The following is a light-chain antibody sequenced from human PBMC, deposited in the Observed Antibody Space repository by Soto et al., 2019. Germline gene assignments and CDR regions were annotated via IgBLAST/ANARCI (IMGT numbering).Light chain of an antibody. CDR1: SSDVGGYNY. CDR3: SSYTSSSTRV. CDR2: DVD. V-gene: IGLV2-14*03. J-gene: IGLJ1*01. Sequence: QSVLTQPASVSGSPGQSITISCTGNSSDVGGYNYVSWYQQYPGKAPKVVIYDVDNRPSGVSHRFSGSKSGNTASLTISGLQAEDEADYYCSSYTSSSTRVFGTGTKVTIL.